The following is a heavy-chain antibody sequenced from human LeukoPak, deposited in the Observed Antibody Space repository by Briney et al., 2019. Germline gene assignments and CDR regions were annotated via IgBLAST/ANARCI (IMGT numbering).Heavy chain of an antibody. V-gene: IGHV3-30*02. CDR2: IRYDGSNK. CDR1: GFTFSSYG. CDR3: ANCAVNYYDSSGYCH. D-gene: IGHD3-22*01. Sequence: GGSLRLSCAASGFTFSSYGMHWVRQAPGKGLEWVAFIRYDGSNKYYADSVKGRFTISRDNSKNTLYLQMNSLRAEDTAVYYCANCAVNYYDSSGYCHWGQGTLVTVSS. J-gene: IGHJ4*02.